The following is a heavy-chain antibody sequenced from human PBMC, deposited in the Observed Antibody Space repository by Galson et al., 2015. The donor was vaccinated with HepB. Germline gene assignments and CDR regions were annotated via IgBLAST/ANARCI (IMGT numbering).Heavy chain of an antibody. Sequence: VKVSCKVSGYTFTDYYMHWVQQAPGKGLEWMGLVDPEDGETIYAEKFQGRVTITADTSTDTAYMELSSLRSEDTAVYYCATAPYCSGGSCYWFDPWGQGTLVTVSS. J-gene: IGHJ5*02. V-gene: IGHV1-69-2*01. D-gene: IGHD2-15*01. CDR2: VDPEDGET. CDR3: ATAPYCSGGSCYWFDP. CDR1: GYTFTDYY.